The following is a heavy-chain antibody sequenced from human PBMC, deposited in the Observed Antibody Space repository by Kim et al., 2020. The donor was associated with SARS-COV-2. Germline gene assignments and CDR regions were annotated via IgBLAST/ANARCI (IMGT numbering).Heavy chain of an antibody. D-gene: IGHD5-18*01. V-gene: IGHV3-48*03. J-gene: IGHJ4*02. CDR1: GFTFSSYE. CDR2: ISSSGSTI. Sequence: GGSLRLSCAASGFTFSSYEMNWVRQAPGKGLEWVSYISSSGSTIYYADSVKGQFSISRDNAKNSLYLQINSLRAEDTAVYYCARDSGYSYGYSRLDYWGQGTLVTVSS. CDR3: ARDSGYSYGYSRLDY.